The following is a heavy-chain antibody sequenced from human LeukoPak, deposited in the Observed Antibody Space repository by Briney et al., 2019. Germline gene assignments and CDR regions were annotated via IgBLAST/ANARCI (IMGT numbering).Heavy chain of an antibody. J-gene: IGHJ3*02. CDR3: AKERNGYNWDYAFDI. D-gene: IGHD5-24*01. V-gene: IGHV3-23*01. CDR2: ITGSGGNT. CDR1: GFSFSSYA. Sequence: GGSLRLSCAASGFSFSSYAMSWVRQAPGKGLEWVSVITGSGGNTYYADSVEGRFTISRDNSKNTLYLQMNSLRAEDTAVYYCAKERNGYNWDYAFDIWGQGTMVTVPS.